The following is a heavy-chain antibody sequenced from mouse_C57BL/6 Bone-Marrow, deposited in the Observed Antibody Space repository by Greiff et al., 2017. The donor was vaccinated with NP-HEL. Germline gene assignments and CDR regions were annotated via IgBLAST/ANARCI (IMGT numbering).Heavy chain of an antibody. D-gene: IGHD1-1*01. CDR3: ARRGFITTVVAPGFDY. CDR1: GYSFTDYN. J-gene: IGHJ2*01. V-gene: IGHV1-39*01. CDR2: INPNYGTT. Sequence: EVQLQESGPELVKPGASVKISCKASGYSFTDYNMNWVKQSNGKSLEWIGVINPNYGTTSYNQKFKGKATLTVDQSSSTAYMQLNSLTSEDSAVYYCARRGFITTVVAPGFDYWGQGTTLTVSS.